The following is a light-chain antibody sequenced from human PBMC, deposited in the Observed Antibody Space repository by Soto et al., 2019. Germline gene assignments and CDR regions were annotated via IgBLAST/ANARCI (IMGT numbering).Light chain of an antibody. CDR1: QTVSKN. CDR3: QQSYISPHT. V-gene: IGKV1-39*01. Sequence: DIQMTQSPSSLSASVGDRVTITCRASQTVSKNLSWYQHKPGKAPKLLIYAGTTLERGVTPRFSGSASGTDFTLTISSLQPEDFATYYCQQSYISPHTFGQGTRVDI. CDR2: AGT. J-gene: IGKJ1*01.